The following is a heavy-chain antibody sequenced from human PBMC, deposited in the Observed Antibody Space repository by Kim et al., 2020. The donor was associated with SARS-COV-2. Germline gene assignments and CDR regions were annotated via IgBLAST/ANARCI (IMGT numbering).Heavy chain of an antibody. J-gene: IGHJ4*02. Sequence: GGSLRLSCAASGFTFSSYGMHWVRQAPGKGLEWVSVIGYDGGTNYYADSVKGRFTISIDNNNNTLYLQMNRLRAEDTAVYYCARELNYGDYEGFDHWGQGALVTVSS. CDR2: IGYDGGTN. CDR3: ARELNYGDYEGFDH. V-gene: IGHV3-33*01. D-gene: IGHD4-17*01. CDR1: GFTFSSYG.